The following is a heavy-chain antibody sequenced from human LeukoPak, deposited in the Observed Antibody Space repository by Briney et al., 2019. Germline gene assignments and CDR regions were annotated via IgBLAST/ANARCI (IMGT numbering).Heavy chain of an antibody. J-gene: IGHJ4*02. CDR3: ARALYGSAFAIGY. CDR2: VNPSGGST. V-gene: IGHV1-46*01. Sequence: GASVKVSCKASRYTFSKYYIHWVRQAPGQGLEWMGIVNPSGGSTSYAQKFQGRVTMTTDTSMPTVYMELSSLRSEDTAVYHCARALYGSAFAIGYWGQGTLVTVSS. CDR1: RYTFSKYY. D-gene: IGHD6-19*01.